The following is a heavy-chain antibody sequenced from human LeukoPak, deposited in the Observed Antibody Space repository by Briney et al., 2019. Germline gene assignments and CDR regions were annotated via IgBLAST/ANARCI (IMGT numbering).Heavy chain of an antibody. CDR2: INHSGST. V-gene: IGHV4-34*01. Sequence: SETLSLTCALYGRSFSGYYWSWLRHPPGKGVEWVGEINHSGSTNYTPSLKTRVTISVDTSKNQFSLKLSSVPAADTAVYYCATDLEGYYLDWGQGTLVTVSS. CDR3: ATDLEGYYLD. J-gene: IGHJ4*02. D-gene: IGHD3-22*01. CDR1: GRSFSGYY.